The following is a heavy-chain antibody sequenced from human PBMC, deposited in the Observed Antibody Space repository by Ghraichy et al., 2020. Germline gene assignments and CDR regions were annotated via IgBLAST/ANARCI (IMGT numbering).Heavy chain of an antibody. J-gene: IGHJ3*02. CDR1: GGSFSGYY. CDR2: INQSGST. Sequence: SETLSLTCAVYGGSFSGYYWNWIRRPPGKGLEWIGEINQSGSTNYNPSLKSRVTISIDTSKNQFSLKLSSVTAADTAEYYCARERRRSGFDIWGQGTMVTVSS. CDR3: ARERRRSGFDI. V-gene: IGHV4-34*01.